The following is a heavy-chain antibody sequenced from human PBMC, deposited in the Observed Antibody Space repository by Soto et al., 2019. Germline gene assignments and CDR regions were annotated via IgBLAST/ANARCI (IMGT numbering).Heavy chain of an antibody. Sequence: ASVKVSCKASGYTFTSYGISWVRQAPRQGLEWMGWISAYNGNTNYAQKLQGRVTMTTDTSTSTAYMELRSLRSDDTAVYYCARDHYSSSSGYGMDVWGQGTTVTVSS. CDR3: ARDHYSSSSGYGMDV. V-gene: IGHV1-18*04. CDR2: ISAYNGNT. D-gene: IGHD6-6*01. CDR1: GYTFTSYG. J-gene: IGHJ6*02.